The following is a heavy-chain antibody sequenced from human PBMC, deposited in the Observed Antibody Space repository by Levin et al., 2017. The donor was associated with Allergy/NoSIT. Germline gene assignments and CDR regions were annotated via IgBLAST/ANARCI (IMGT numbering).Heavy chain of an antibody. CDR2: MRYSGDTT. Sequence: GGSLRLSCAASGFTFSSYTMTWVRQAPGKGLEWVPTMRYSGDTTYYADSVKGRFTISRDTSKATLFRQMNSLRAEDTAFYYCGKGLSSGTPYRAFDMWGPGTMVTVSS. J-gene: IGHJ3*02. CDR1: GFTFSSYT. V-gene: IGHV3-23*01. CDR3: GKGLSSGTPYRAFDM. D-gene: IGHD1-26*01.